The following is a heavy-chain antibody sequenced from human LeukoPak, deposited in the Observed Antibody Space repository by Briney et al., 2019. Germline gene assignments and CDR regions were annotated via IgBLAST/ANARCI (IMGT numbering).Heavy chain of an antibody. CDR2: ISSSSSYI. CDR3: ARGGRYYYDPLDY. J-gene: IGHJ4*02. CDR1: GFTFSTYT. D-gene: IGHD3-22*01. V-gene: IGHV3-21*01. Sequence: NAGGSLRLSCAASGFTFSTYTMNWVRQAPGKGLEWVSSISSSSSYIYYADSMKGRFTISRDNAKNSLYLQMDSLRVQDTAVYYCARGGRYYYDPLDYWGQGTLVTVSS.